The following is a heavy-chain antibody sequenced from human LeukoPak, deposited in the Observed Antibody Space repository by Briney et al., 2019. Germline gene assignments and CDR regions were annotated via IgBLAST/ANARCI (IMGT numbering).Heavy chain of an antibody. J-gene: IGHJ4*02. CDR2: INSSGST. D-gene: IGHD5-24*01. CDR3: ARAGDGYTSDY. V-gene: IGHV4-4*07. CDR1: DGSISSYY. Sequence: SETLSLTCTVSDGSISSYYWTWIRHPAGKGLEWIGRINSSGSTNYNPSLKSRVTLSVDTSKNQFSLKLSSVTAADTAVYYCARAGDGYTSDYWGQGTLVTVSS.